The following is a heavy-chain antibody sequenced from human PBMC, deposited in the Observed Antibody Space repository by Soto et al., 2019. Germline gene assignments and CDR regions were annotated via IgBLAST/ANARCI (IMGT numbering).Heavy chain of an antibody. Sequence: SVKVSCKASGYTFTNFGISWVRQAPGQGLEWMGRTIPILDVADYAQDFQGRVTITADKSTSTAYMELTSLTSKDTAVYYCARDSPIGSTYSGYDAIDSWGQGTLVTVSS. CDR3: ARDSPIGSTYSGYDAIDS. J-gene: IGHJ4*02. V-gene: IGHV1-69*04. CDR1: GYTFTNFG. CDR2: TIPILDVA. D-gene: IGHD5-12*01.